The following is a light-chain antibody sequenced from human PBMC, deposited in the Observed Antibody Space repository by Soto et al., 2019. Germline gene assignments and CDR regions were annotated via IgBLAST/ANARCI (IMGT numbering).Light chain of an antibody. CDR1: QSISSSY. V-gene: IGKV3-20*01. CDR3: QQYGGSPRGT. J-gene: IGKJ2*01. Sequence: EVVLTQSPGTLSLSPGERATLSCKASQSISSSYLAWYQQKPGQAPRLLIYGASTRATGIPDKFSGSGSGTDFTLTISRLEPEDFAVYYCQQYGGSPRGTFGQGTKLEIK. CDR2: GAS.